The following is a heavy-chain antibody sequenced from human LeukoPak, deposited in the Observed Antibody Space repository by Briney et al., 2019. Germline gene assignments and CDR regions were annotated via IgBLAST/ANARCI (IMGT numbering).Heavy chain of an antibody. D-gene: IGHD6-19*01. J-gene: IGHJ4*02. Sequence: ASVKVSCKASGYTFTSYDINWVRQATGQGLEWMGWMNPNSGNTGYAQKFQGRVTITRNTSISTAYMELSSLRSEDTAVYYCARDLEGQQWLVRTPFDYWGQGTLVTVSS. V-gene: IGHV1-8*03. CDR2: MNPNSGNT. CDR1: GYTFTSYD. CDR3: ARDLEGQQWLVRTPFDY.